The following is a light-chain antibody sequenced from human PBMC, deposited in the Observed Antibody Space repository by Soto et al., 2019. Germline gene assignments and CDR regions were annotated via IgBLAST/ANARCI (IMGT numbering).Light chain of an antibody. V-gene: IGLV1-40*01. Sequence: QSVLTQPPSVSGAPGQRVTISCTGSSSNIGAGYDVHWYQQLPGTAPKLLIYGNSNRPSGVPDRFSGSKSGTSASLAITGLQAADEADYYCHPSDSSLPGYVFGAGTKLTVL. CDR1: SSNIGAGYD. J-gene: IGLJ1*01. CDR2: GNS. CDR3: HPSDSSLPGYV.